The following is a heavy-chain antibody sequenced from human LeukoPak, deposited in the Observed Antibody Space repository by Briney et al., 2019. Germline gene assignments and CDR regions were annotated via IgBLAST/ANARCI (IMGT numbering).Heavy chain of an antibody. V-gene: IGHV4-4*07. D-gene: IGHD3-16*01. J-gene: IGHJ4*02. CDR3: ARDSGGVTYFSDY. CDR1: GGSISSYY. CDR2: IHTSGSA. Sequence: PSETLSLTCTVSGGSISSYYWSWIRQPAGKGPEWIGRIHTSGSANYNPSLKTRVTMSVDTSKNQFSLKVSSVTAADTAVYYCARDSGGVTYFSDYWGQGTLVTVSS.